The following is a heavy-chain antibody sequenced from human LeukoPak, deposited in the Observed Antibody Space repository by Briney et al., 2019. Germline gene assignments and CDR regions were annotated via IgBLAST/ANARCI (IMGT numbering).Heavy chain of an antibody. J-gene: IGHJ3*02. V-gene: IGHV3-20*04. CDR1: GFTFDDYG. D-gene: IGHD6-13*01. CDR2: INWNGGST. Sequence: GGSLRLSCAASGFTFDDYGMSWVRQAPGKGLEWVSGINWNGGSTGYADSVKGRFTISRDNAKNSLYLQMNSLRAEDTALYYCARDEAAAGPLGAFDIWGQGTMVTVSS. CDR3: ARDEAAAGPLGAFDI.